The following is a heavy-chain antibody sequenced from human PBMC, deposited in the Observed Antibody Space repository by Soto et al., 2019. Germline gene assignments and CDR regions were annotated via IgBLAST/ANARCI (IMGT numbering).Heavy chain of an antibody. CDR3: ARRYGRNFDY. CDR2: IYYSGST. D-gene: IGHD1-20*01. Sequence: SETLSLTGTGSGGSISSYYWSWIRQPPGKGLEWIGYIYYSGSTDYNPSLKSRVTISVDTSKNQFSLKLSSVTAADTAVYYCARRYGRNFDYWGQGTLVTVSS. V-gene: IGHV4-59*01. J-gene: IGHJ4*02. CDR1: GGSISSYY.